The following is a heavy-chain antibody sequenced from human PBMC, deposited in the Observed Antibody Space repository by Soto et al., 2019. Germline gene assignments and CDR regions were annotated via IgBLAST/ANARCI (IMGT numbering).Heavy chain of an antibody. CDR2: INSEGSST. Sequence: GGSLRLSCAASGFTFSTYWMHWVRQAPGKGLVWVSRINSEGSSTSYADSVKGRFTISRDNAKNTVYLQMNSLRAEDTALYYCVRGFSKTTPSSWYGYWGQGTLVTVSS. D-gene: IGHD6-13*01. CDR1: GFTFSTYW. V-gene: IGHV3-74*01. CDR3: VRGFSKTTPSSWYGY. J-gene: IGHJ4*02.